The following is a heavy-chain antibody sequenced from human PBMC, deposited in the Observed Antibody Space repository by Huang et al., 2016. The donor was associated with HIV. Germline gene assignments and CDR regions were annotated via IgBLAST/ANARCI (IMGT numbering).Heavy chain of an antibody. J-gene: IGHJ4*02. Sequence: EVQLLESGGGLVQPGGSLRLSCEASGFTFSSYAMRWVGQAPGKGLEGVSAMSGSGGSTYYADSGKGRFTISRGNSKNTRYLQMNSLRAEDTAVYYCAKDQLLWFGEYSGFDYWGQGTLVTVSS. V-gene: IGHV3-23*01. CDR3: AKDQLLWFGEYSGFDY. CDR1: GFTFSSYA. CDR2: MSGSGGST. D-gene: IGHD3-10*01.